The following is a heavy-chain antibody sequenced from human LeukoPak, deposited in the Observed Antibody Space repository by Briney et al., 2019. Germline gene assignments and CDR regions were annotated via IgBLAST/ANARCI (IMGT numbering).Heavy chain of an antibody. J-gene: IGHJ4*02. CDR3: ARDSGYSSDY. V-gene: IGHV1-18*01. D-gene: IGHD5-18*01. CDR1: GFTFSSYA. Sequence: PGGSLRLSCAASGFTFSSYAMHWVRQAPGQGLEWMGRISTYNGDTNYAQKLQGRVTMITDASTSTASMELRSLRSDDTAVYYCARDSGYSSDYWGQGTLVTVSS. CDR2: ISTYNGDT.